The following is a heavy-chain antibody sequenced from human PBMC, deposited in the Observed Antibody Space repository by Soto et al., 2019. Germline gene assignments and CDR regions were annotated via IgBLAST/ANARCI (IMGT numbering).Heavy chain of an antibody. CDR1: GFTFSGYD. D-gene: IGHD2-15*01. V-gene: IGHV3-23*01. Sequence: GGSLRLSCAASGFTFSGYDMTWVRQAPGQGLQYISGISGSGVITYYPDSMRGRFIISRDNSKNILYLQMNSLRAEDTAVYFCAKKLPGPYHALFDHCGQGALVTVSS. CDR2: ISGSGVIT. CDR3: AKKLPGPYHALFDH. J-gene: IGHJ4*02.